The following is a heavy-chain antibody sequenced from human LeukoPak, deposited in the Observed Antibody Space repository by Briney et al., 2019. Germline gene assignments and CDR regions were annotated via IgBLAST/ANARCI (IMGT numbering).Heavy chain of an antibody. D-gene: IGHD5-18*01. Sequence: PGGSLRLSCAASGFAFSDYSMNWVRQAPGKGLEWVSCISTSSTNIYYADSVKGRFTISRDNVKNSLYLQMNSLRAEDTALYYCARRGDTAMSPWAFDIWGQGTMVTVSS. CDR1: GFAFSDYS. CDR2: ISTSSTNI. V-gene: IGHV3-21*04. CDR3: ARRGDTAMSPWAFDI. J-gene: IGHJ3*02.